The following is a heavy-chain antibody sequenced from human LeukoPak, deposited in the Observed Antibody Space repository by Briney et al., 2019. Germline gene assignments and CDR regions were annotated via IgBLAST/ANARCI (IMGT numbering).Heavy chain of an antibody. CDR3: ATLHYDILTGYYRYYYYGMDV. D-gene: IGHD3-9*01. J-gene: IGHJ6*02. CDR1: GYTLTELS. Sequence: ASVKVSCKVSGYTLTELSMNWLRQAPGKGLEGRGGFDPEVVETIYAQKFQGRVTMTEDTSTDTAYMELSSLRSEDTAVYYCATLHYDILTGYYRYYYYGMDVWGQGTTVTVSS. V-gene: IGHV1-24*01. CDR2: FDPEVVET.